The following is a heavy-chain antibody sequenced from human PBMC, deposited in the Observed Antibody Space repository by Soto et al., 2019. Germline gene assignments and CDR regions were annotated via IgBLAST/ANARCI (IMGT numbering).Heavy chain of an antibody. CDR1: GGSVSSYY. D-gene: IGHD3-10*01. J-gene: IGHJ4*02. CDR3: ARAPRGNYGYPSYFDY. Sequence: SETLSLTCTVSGGSVSSYYWSWIRQPSGKGLEWIGYIYYSGGTNYNPSLKSRVTISVDTSKNQFSLKLSSVTAADTAVYYCARAPRGNYGYPSYFDYWGQGTLVTVSS. V-gene: IGHV4-59*02. CDR2: IYYSGGT.